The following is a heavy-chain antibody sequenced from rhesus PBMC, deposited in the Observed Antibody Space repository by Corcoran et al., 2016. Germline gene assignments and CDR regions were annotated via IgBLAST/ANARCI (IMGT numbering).Heavy chain of an antibody. CDR3: ARDPSDYGIRFDV. J-gene: IGHJ5-1*01. D-gene: IGHD4-29*01. CDR2: IDGNSGST. Sequence: QVQLQESGPGLVKPAETLSLTCAVSGGSFRSYWWGWIRQPPGKGLEWIGSIDGNSGSTEYNPSLKRRATISRDTSKNQISLKLSSVTAADTAVYYCARDPSDYGIRFDVWGPGVLVTVSS. CDR1: GGSFRSYW. V-gene: IGHV4-160*01.